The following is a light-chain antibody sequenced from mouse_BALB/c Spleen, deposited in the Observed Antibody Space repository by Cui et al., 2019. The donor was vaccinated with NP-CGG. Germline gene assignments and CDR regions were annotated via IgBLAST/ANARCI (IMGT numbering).Light chain of an antibody. CDR1: TGAVTTSNY. Sequence: QAVVTQESALTTSPGETVTLTCRSSTGAVTTSNYANWVQKKPDNLFTGLIGGTNNRVPGVPAKFSGSLIGDKAALTITGAQTEDEAMYFCALWYSNHWVFGGGTKLTVL. V-gene: IGLV1*01. CDR3: ALWYSNHWV. CDR2: GTN. J-gene: IGLJ1*01.